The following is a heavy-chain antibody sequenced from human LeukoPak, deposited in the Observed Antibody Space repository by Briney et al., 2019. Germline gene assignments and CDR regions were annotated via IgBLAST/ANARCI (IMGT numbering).Heavy chain of an antibody. Sequence: GGSLRLSCAVSGFIISSNYMSWVRQAPGKGLEWVSVIYNTGSTDYADSVRGRFTISRDISKNTLHLQMNSLRAEDTAVYYCASPKYTYGPFNYWGQGTLVTVSS. CDR1: GFIISSNY. CDR3: ASPKYTYGPFNY. CDR2: IYNTGST. D-gene: IGHD2-2*02. V-gene: IGHV3-53*01. J-gene: IGHJ4*02.